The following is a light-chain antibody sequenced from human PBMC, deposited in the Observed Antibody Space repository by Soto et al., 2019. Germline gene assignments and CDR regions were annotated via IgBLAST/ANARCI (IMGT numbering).Light chain of an antibody. Sequence: QSVLTQPPSVSGAPGQRVTISCTGSSSNFGAGYDVHWYQQLPGTAPKLLIYANNNRPSGVPERFSGSKSGTSASLAITGFRAEDEADYYCQSYDSSLSGWVFGGGTKVTVL. CDR1: SSNFGAGYD. CDR3: QSYDSSLSGWV. J-gene: IGLJ3*02. CDR2: ANN. V-gene: IGLV1-40*01.